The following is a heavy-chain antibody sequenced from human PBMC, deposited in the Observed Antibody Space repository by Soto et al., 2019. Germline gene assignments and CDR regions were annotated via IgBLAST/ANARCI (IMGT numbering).Heavy chain of an antibody. CDR3: PRNPNAVSLGNW. Sequence: SVKASWKASGSPFSSDAISWVRQAPGQGLEWMGGIIPIVGTANYAQKFQGRGTITADESTSTAYLELIILRSQDTAAYYCPRNPNAVSLGNW. J-gene: IGHJ5*01. V-gene: IGHV1-69*13. D-gene: IGHD4-4*01. CDR1: GSPFSSDA. CDR2: IIPIVGTA.